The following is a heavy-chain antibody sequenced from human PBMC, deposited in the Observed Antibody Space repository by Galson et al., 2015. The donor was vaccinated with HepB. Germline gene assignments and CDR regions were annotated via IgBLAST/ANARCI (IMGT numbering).Heavy chain of an antibody. D-gene: IGHD4-17*01. CDR3: ASSYGDYSYYYYYYGMDV. Sequence: SLRLSCAASGFTFSSYWMHWVRQAPGKGLVWVSRINSDGSSTSYADSVKGRFTISRDNAKDTLYLQMNSLRAEDTAVYYCASSYGDYSYYYYYYGMDVWGQGTTVTVSS. CDR2: INSDGSST. J-gene: IGHJ6*02. CDR1: GFTFSSYW. V-gene: IGHV3-74*01.